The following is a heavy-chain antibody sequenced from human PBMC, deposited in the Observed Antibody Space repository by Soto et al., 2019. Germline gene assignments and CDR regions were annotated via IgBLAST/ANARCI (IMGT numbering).Heavy chain of an antibody. CDR3: AIVITMVRGVPINYGMDV. V-gene: IGHV1-18*01. D-gene: IGHD3-10*01. CDR2: ISAYNGNT. Sequence: QVQLVQSGAEVKKPGASVKVSCKASGYTFTSYGISWVRQAPGQGLERMGWISAYNGNTNYAQKLQGRVTMTTDTSTSTAYMELRSLRSDDTAVYYCAIVITMVRGVPINYGMDVWGQGTTVTVSS. CDR1: GYTFTSYG. J-gene: IGHJ6*02.